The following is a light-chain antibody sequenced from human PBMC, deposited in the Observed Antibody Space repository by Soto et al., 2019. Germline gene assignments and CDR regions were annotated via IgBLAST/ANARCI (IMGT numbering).Light chain of an antibody. CDR1: SSDIGNNNY. V-gene: IGLV2-14*01. CDR2: DVT. J-gene: IGLJ1*01. CDR3: SSYTPGSSDV. Sequence: QSALTQPASVSGSPGQAITISCTGTSSDIGNNNYVSWYQQHPGKAPKLMTYDVTNRPSGVSNRFSGSKSGNTASLTISGLQAEDEADYYCSSYTPGSSDVFGTGTKLTVL.